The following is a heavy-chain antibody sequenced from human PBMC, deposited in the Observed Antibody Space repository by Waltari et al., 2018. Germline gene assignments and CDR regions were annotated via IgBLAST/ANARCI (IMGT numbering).Heavy chain of an antibody. D-gene: IGHD6-19*01. Sequence: EVQLVESGGGLVKPGGSLRLSCAASGFTFSSYSMNWVRPAPGKGLEWVSSISSSSSYIYYADSVKGRFTISRDNAKNSLYLQMNSLRAEDTAVYYCARVPSSSGWTRYYFDYWGQGTLVTVSS. CDR2: ISSSSSYI. V-gene: IGHV3-21*01. J-gene: IGHJ4*02. CDR3: ARVPSSSGWTRYYFDY. CDR1: GFTFSSYS.